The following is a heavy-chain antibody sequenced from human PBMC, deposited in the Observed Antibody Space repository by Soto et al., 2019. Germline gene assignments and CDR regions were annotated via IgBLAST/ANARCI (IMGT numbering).Heavy chain of an antibody. V-gene: IGHV3-48*01. Sequence: EVQLVESGRGLVQPGGSLRLSCAASGFTFSSYSMNWVRQAPGKGLEWVSYISSSSSTIYYADSVKGRFTISRDNAKNSLYLQMNSLRAEDTAVYYCAREGYYYYYGMDVWGQGTTVTVSS. J-gene: IGHJ6*02. CDR3: AREGYYYYYGMDV. CDR2: ISSSSSTI. CDR1: GFTFSSYS.